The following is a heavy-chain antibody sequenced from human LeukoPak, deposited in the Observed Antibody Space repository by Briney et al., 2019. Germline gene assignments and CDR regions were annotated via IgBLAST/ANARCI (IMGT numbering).Heavy chain of an antibody. D-gene: IGHD5-12*01. Sequence: GGSLRLSCAASGFTFSSYGMHWVRQAPGKGLEWVAFIRYDGGNKYYADSVKGRFTISRDNSKNTLYLQMKSLRAEDTAVYYCAKGGGYEAQYYYYYLDVWGKGTTVTISS. CDR1: GFTFSSYG. V-gene: IGHV3-30*02. CDR2: IRYDGGNK. CDR3: AKGGGYEAQYYYYYLDV. J-gene: IGHJ6*03.